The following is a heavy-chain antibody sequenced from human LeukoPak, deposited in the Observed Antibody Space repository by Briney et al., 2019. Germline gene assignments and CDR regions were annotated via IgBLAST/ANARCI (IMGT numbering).Heavy chain of an antibody. CDR1: GFTFSSYA. CDR3: AKDVVRGVIIKSHFDY. Sequence: PGRSLRLSCATSGFTFSSYAMSWVRQAPGKGLEWVSAISGSGGSTYYADSVKGRFTISRDNSKNTLYLQMNSLRAEDTAVYYCAKDVVRGVIIKSHFDYWGQGTLVTVSS. D-gene: IGHD3-10*01. J-gene: IGHJ4*02. CDR2: ISGSGGST. V-gene: IGHV3-23*01.